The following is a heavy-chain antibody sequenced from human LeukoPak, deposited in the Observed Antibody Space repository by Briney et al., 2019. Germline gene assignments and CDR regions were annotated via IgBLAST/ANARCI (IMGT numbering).Heavy chain of an antibody. CDR1: GFTFSSYW. D-gene: IGHD4-23*01. V-gene: IGHV3-7*01. CDR2: IKQDGSEK. J-gene: IGHJ6*02. CDR3: ARDRFGKGYYYYGMDV. Sequence: GGSLRLSCAASGFTFSSYWMSWVRQAPGKGLEWVANIKQDGSEKYYVDSVKGRFTISRDNAKNSLYLQMNSLRAEDTAVYYCARDRFGKGYYYYGMDVSGQGTTVTVFS.